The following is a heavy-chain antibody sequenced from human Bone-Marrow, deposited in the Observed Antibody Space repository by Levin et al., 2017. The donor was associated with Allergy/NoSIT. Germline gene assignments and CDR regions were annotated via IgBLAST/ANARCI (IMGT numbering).Heavy chain of an antibody. V-gene: IGHV1-2*02. D-gene: IGHD2-15*01. CDR3: ARGRHCGAGSCADWYFDL. CDR2: INPNSAGT. J-gene: IGHJ2*01. CDR1: GYTFTDYY. Sequence: PMASVKVSCKASGYTFTDYYIHWVRQAPGQGLEWMGWINPNSAGTNYAQKFQGRVTMTRDKSSTAYMELTRLRSDDTALYFCARGRHCGAGSCADWYFDLWGRGTLVTVSS.